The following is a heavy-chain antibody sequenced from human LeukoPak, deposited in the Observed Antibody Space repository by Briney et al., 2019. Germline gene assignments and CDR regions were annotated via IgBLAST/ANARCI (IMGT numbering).Heavy chain of an antibody. Sequence: GGSQRLSCAASGFTFGSYGMHWVRQAPGKGLEWVAVISYDGRNKYYADSVKGRFTISRDNSKNTLDLQMNSLRAEDTAVYYCAKDHSGGYSGYDQPAGYWGQGTLVTVSS. J-gene: IGHJ4*02. CDR2: ISYDGRNK. CDR1: GFTFGSYG. CDR3: AKDHSGGYSGYDQPAGY. V-gene: IGHV3-30*18. D-gene: IGHD5-12*01.